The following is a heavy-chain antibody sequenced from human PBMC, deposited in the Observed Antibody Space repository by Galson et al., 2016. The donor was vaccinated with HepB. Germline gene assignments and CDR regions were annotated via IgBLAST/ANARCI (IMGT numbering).Heavy chain of an antibody. CDR3: ARGEYTFDY. D-gene: IGHD2/OR15-2a*01. Sequence: ETLSLTCAVSGGSISSYNWWSWVRQPPGKGLEWIGEIYHSGRTKYNPTLKSRVTISVEKSKNQFSLTLSSVTAADTAVYYCARGEYTFDYWGQGTLVTVSS. CDR1: GGSISSYNW. J-gene: IGHJ4*02. CDR2: IYHSGRT. V-gene: IGHV4-4*02.